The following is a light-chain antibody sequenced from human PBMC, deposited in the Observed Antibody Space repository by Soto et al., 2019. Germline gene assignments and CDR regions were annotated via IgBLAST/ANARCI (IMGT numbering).Light chain of an antibody. V-gene: IGKV2-28*01. J-gene: IGKJ4*01. CDR1: QSLLHSNGYNY. CDR2: LGS. Sequence: DVVMTQATGSLPVTGGGGASISCRSSQSLLHSNGYNYLDWYLQKPGQSPQLLIYLGSNRASGVPDRFSGSGSGTDFTLQISRVEAEDVGVYYCMQALQTPLTFGGGTNVDI. CDR3: MQALQTPLT.